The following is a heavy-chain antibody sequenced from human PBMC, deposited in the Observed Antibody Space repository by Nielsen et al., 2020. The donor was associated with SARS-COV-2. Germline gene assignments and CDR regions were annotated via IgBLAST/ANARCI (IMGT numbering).Heavy chain of an antibody. CDR1: GYTFTNYY. CDR3: ARGNEALY. V-gene: IGHV1-46*01. CDR2: INPSDGRT. D-gene: IGHD1-1*01. J-gene: IGHJ4*02. Sequence: ASVKVSCKASGYTFTNYYMHWVRQAPGQGLEWMGIINPSDGRTTCAQKFQGRVTMTRDTSTSTVYMDLSSLRSEDTAVYYCARGNEALYWGQGTLVTVSS.